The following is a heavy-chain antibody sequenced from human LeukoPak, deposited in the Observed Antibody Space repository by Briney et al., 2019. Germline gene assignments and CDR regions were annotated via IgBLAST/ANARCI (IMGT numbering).Heavy chain of an antibody. D-gene: IGHD3-22*01. CDR1: GGSISSYY. V-gene: IGHV4-59*01. CDR3: ARGGYYYDSSGYYPSYYYYGMDV. Sequence: ETLSLTCPVSGGSISSYYWSWIRRPPGKGLEWIGYIYYSGRTNYNPSLKSRVTISVDTSKKQFSLKLSSVTAADTAVYYCARGGYYYDSSGYYPSYYYYGMDVWGQGTTVTVSS. CDR2: IYYSGRT. J-gene: IGHJ6*02.